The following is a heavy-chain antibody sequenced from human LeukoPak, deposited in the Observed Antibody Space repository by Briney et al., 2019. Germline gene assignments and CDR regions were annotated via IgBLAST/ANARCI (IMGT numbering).Heavy chain of an antibody. J-gene: IGHJ3*02. CDR3: ARQPPGRLAFDI. CDR2: IYYRGST. Sequence: SETLSLTCTVSGGSISSYYWSWIRQPPGKGLEWIGYIYYRGSTNYNPSLKSRVTISVDTSKNQFSLKLSSVTAADTAVYYCARQPPGRLAFDIWGQGTMVTVSS. V-gene: IGHV4-59*08. CDR1: GGSISSYY.